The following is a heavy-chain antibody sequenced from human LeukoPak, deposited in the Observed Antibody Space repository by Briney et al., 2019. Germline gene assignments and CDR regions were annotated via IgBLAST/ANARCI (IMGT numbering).Heavy chain of an antibody. V-gene: IGHV4-34*01. D-gene: IGHD2-15*01. J-gene: IGHJ4*02. CDR3: ARGQAVVAATPPYWFDY. Sequence: SETLSLTCAVYGGSFSGYYWSWIRQPPGKGLEWIGEINHSGSTNYNPSLKSRVTISVDTSKNQFSLKLSSVPAADTAVYYCARGQAVVAATPPYWFDYWGQGTLVTVSS. CDR1: GGSFSGYY. CDR2: INHSGST.